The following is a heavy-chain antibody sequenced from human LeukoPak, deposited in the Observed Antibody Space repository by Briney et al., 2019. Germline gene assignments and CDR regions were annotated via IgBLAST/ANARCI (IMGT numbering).Heavy chain of an antibody. J-gene: IGHJ4*02. CDR3: VKGYCSSANCAPVDY. Sequence: TGGSLRLSCAASGFTSSGYDIHWVRQAPGKGLEWVAVISFDASNTYYADSVKGRFTISRDNSKNMLYLQMNSLRPEDTAVYYCVKGYCSSANCAPVDYWGQGTLVTVSS. CDR1: GFTSSGYD. CDR2: ISFDASNT. V-gene: IGHV3-30*18. D-gene: IGHD2-2*01.